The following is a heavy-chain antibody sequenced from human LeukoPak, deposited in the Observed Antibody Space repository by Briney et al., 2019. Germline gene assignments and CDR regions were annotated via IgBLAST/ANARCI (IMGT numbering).Heavy chain of an antibody. CDR3: ARQNWGVDY. CDR1: GYSFSSYW. CDR2: IYPGDSAT. V-gene: IGHV5-51*01. J-gene: IGHJ4*02. Sequence: GESLKISCKGSGYSFSSYWLAWVRQMPGKGLEWMGIIYPGDSATKYSPSSQGQVTVSADKSISTAYLQWSSLKASDTAMYYCARQNWGVDYWGQGTLVTVSS. D-gene: IGHD7-27*01.